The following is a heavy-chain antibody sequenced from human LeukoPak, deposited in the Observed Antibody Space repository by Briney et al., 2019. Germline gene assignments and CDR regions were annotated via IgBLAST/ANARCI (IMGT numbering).Heavy chain of an antibody. J-gene: IGHJ4*02. CDR2: INPNSGGT. D-gene: IGHD6-13*01. Sequence: GASVKVSCKASGYTFTGYYMHWVRQAPGQGPEWMGWINPNSGGTNYAQKFQGRVTMTRDTSISTAYMELSRLRSDDTAVYYCARDHSSSCQLLDYWGQGTLVTISS. V-gene: IGHV1-2*02. CDR1: GYTFTGYY. CDR3: ARDHSSSCQLLDY.